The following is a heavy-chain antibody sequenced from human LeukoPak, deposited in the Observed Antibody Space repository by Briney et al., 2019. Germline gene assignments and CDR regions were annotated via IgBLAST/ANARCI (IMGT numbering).Heavy chain of an antibody. J-gene: IGHJ3*02. D-gene: IGHD2-2*02. CDR3: ARDRREYQLLYEDGAFDI. CDR2: IKQDGSEK. CDR1: GFTFSSYW. V-gene: IGHV3-7*01. Sequence: PGGSLRLSCAASGFTFSSYWMSWVRQAPGKGLEWVANIKQDGSEKYYVDSVKGRSTISRDNAKNSLYLQMNSLRAEDTAVYYCARDRREYQLLYEDGAFDIWGQGTMVTVSS.